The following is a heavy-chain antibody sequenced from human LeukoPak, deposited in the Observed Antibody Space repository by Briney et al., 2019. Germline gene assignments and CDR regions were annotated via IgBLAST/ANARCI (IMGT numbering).Heavy chain of an antibody. Sequence: GGSLRLSCAACGCIFSSYWMSEVRQAAGKGLEWVANIKQDGSEKHYVDSVEGRSTISRDNAKNSLYMQMNSQRAEDTAVYYCVRERNSGGFDYWGQGTLVTVSS. CDR2: IKQDGSEK. V-gene: IGHV3-7*01. J-gene: IGHJ4*02. D-gene: IGHD3-16*01. CDR1: GCIFSSYW. CDR3: VRERNSGGFDY.